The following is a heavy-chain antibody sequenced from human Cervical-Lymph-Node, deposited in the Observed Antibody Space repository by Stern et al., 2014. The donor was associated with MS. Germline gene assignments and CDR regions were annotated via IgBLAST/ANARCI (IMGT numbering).Heavy chain of an antibody. V-gene: IGHV1-8*01. CDR2: MKPNSGNT. CDR3: ARGGSAYYYDSSGYYGDDY. J-gene: IGHJ4*02. D-gene: IGHD3-22*01. Sequence: VQLVQSGAEVKKPGASVKASCKASGYTFTSYDINWVRQATGQGLEWMGWMKPNSGNTGYEQKLQGRVTMTRNTSISTAYMELSSLRSEDTAVYYCARGGSAYYYDSSGYYGDDYWGQGTLVTVSS. CDR1: GYTFTSYD.